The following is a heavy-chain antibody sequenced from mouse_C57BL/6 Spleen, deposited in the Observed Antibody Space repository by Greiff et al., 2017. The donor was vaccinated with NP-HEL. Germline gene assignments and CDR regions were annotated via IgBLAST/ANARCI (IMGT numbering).Heavy chain of an antibody. D-gene: IGHD1-1*01. J-gene: IGHJ2*01. V-gene: IGHV5-9-1*02. CDR2: ISSGGDYI. CDR1: GFTFSSYA. CDR3: TRESLLLRSRVYFDY. Sequence: EVMLVESGEGLVKPGGSLKLSCAASGFTFSSYAMSWVRQTPEKRLEWVAYISSGGDYIYYADTVKGRFTISRDNARNTLYLQMSSLKSEDTAMYYYTRESLLLRSRVYFDYWGQGTTLTVSS.